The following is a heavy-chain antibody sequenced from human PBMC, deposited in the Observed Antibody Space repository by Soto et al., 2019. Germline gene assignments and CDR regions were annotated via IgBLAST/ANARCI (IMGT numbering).Heavy chain of an antibody. CDR1: GGSISSTSSY. Sequence: PSETLSLTCTVSGGSISSTSSYWSWIRQHPGKGLEWIGYIYYAGSTYYNPSLKSRVLISLDTSENQFSLNLSSVTAADTAVYYCAREGGGGIDYWGQGXLVTAPQ. V-gene: IGHV4-31*03. CDR3: AREGGGGIDY. CDR2: IYYAGST. D-gene: IGHD1-26*01. J-gene: IGHJ4*02.